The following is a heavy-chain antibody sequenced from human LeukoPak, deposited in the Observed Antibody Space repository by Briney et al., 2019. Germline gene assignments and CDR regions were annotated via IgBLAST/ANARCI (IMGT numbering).Heavy chain of an antibody. D-gene: IGHD4-23*01. CDR2: IYYSGST. V-gene: IGHV4-39*02. Sequence: PSETLSLTCTVSGGSISGSSYYWGWIRQPPGKGLEWIGSIYYSGSTYYNPSLKSRVTISVDTSKNQFSLKLSSVTAADTAVYYCAREIEDYGGNGYFDYWGQGILVTVSS. J-gene: IGHJ4*02. CDR3: AREIEDYGGNGYFDY. CDR1: GGSISGSSYY.